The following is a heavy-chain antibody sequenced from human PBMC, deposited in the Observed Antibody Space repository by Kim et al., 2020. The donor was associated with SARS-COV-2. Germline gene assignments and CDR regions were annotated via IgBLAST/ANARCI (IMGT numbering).Heavy chain of an antibody. J-gene: IGHJ4*02. Sequence: SETLSFTCTVSGGSISSSSYYWGWIRQPPGKGLEWIGSIYYSGSTYYNPSLKSRVTISVDTSKNQFSLKLSSVTAADTAVYYCARQSREYSYGLPILGQALKYYFDYWGQGTLVTVSS. D-gene: IGHD5-18*01. V-gene: IGHV4-39*01. CDR3: ARQSREYSYGLPILGQALKYYFDY. CDR1: GGSISSSSYY. CDR2: IYYSGST.